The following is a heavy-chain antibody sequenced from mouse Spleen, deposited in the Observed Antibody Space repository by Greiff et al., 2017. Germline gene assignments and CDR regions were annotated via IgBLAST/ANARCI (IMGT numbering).Heavy chain of an antibody. CDR1: GFNIKDDY. CDR2: IDPENGDT. V-gene: IGHV14-4*01. CDR3: TPVYGSAWFAY. D-gene: IGHD1-1*01. J-gene: IGHJ3*01. Sequence: VQLQQSGAELVRPGASVKLSCTASGFNIKDDYMHWVKQRPEQGLEWIGWIDPENGDTEYASKFQGKATITADTSSNTAYLQLSSLTSEDTAVYYCTPVYGSAWFAYWGQGTLVTVSA.